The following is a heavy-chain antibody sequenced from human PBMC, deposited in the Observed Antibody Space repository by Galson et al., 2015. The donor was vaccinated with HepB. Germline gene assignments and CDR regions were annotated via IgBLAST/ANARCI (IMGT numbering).Heavy chain of an antibody. CDR3: AKESTSPGGVYPWDSSDPGDY. V-gene: IGHV3-23*01. CDR2: ISGSGGST. J-gene: IGHJ4*02. CDR1: GFTFSSYA. D-gene: IGHD3-22*01. Sequence: SLRLSCAASGFTFSSYAMSWVRQAPGKGLEWVSAISGSGGSTYYADSVKGRYTISRDNSKNTLYLQMNSLRAEDTAVYYCAKESTSPGGVYPWDSSDPGDYWGQGTLVTVSS.